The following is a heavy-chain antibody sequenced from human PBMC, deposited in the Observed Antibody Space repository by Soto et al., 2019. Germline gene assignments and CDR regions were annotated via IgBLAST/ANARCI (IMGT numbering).Heavy chain of an antibody. CDR3: AKDRYSVTYFRKYFDY. CDR1: GFTFSNFG. CDR2: ISYDGSDK. Sequence: QVQLVESGGGVVQPGRSLRLSCAASGFTFSNFGMHWVRQAPGKGLEWVAFISYDGSDKYYTDSVKGRFTISRDNSKNTLYLQMNRLRAEDTAVYFCAKDRYSVTYFRKYFDYWGQGTLVTVSS. J-gene: IGHJ4*02. D-gene: IGHD1-26*01. V-gene: IGHV3-30*18.